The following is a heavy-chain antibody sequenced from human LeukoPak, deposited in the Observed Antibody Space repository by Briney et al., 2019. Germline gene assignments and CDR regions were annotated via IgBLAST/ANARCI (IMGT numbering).Heavy chain of an antibody. Sequence: GGSLRLSCAASGFTFSSYAMSWVRQAPGKGREWVSAISGRGGSTYYADSVKGRFTISRDNSKNKLYLQMNSLRAEDTAVYYCAKDWQTNPLRVVGATTHFDYWGQGTLVTVSS. CDR2: ISGRGGST. CDR3: AKDWQTNPLRVVGATTHFDY. V-gene: IGHV3-23*01. D-gene: IGHD1-26*01. CDR1: GFTFSSYA. J-gene: IGHJ4*02.